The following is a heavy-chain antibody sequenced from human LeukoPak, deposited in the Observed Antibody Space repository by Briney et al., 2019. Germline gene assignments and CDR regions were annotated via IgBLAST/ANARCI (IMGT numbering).Heavy chain of an antibody. CDR3: ARDECGGDCPLDV. Sequence: PGGSLRLSCAASGFTFSSYAMHWVRQAPGKGLEWVAVISYDGSNKYYADSVKGRFTISRDNSKNTLYLQMNSLRAEDTAVYHCARDECGGDCPLDVWGQGTTVTVS. D-gene: IGHD2-21*02. J-gene: IGHJ6*02. V-gene: IGHV3-30-3*01. CDR2: ISYDGSNK. CDR1: GFTFSSYA.